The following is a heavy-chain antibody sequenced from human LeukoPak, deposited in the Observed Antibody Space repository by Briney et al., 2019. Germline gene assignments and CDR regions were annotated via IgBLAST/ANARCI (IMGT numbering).Heavy chain of an antibody. V-gene: IGHV4-59*08. J-gene: IGHJ4*02. CDR2: IYYSGST. CDR1: GGSISSYY. D-gene: IGHD3-22*01. Sequence: PSETLSLTCTVSGGSISSYYWSWIRQPPGKGLEWIGYIYYSGSTNYNPSLKSRVTISVDTPKNQFSLKLSSVTAADTAVYYCARMVGSGFYFDYWGQGTLVTVSS. CDR3: ARMVGSGFYFDY.